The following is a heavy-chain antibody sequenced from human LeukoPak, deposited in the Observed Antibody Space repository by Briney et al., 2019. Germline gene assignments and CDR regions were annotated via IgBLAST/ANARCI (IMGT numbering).Heavy chain of an antibody. Sequence: SVKVSCKASGYTFTSYGISWVRQAPGQGLEWMGWISAYNGNTNYAQKLQGRVTITADESTSTAYMELSSLRSEDTAIYYCARDPGAPVRAFDVWGQGTMVTVSS. V-gene: IGHV1-18*01. CDR1: GYTFTSYG. D-gene: IGHD3-10*01. J-gene: IGHJ3*01. CDR3: ARDPGAPVRAFDV. CDR2: ISAYNGNT.